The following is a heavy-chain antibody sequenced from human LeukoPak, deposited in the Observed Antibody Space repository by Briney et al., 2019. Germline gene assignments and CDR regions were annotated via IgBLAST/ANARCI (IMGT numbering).Heavy chain of an antibody. V-gene: IGHV1-69*05. CDR2: IIPIFGTA. D-gene: IGHD3-9*01. J-gene: IGHJ5*02. CDR1: GGTFSSYA. Sequence: SVKVSCKASGGTFSSYAISWVRQAPGQGLECMGGIIPIFGTANYAQKFQGRVTITTDESTSTAHMELSSLRSEDTAVYYCARGARDYDILTGLSSWGQGTLVTVSS. CDR3: ARGARDYDILTGLSS.